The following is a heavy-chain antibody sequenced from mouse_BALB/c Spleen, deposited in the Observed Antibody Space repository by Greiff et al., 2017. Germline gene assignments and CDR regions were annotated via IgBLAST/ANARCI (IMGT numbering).Heavy chain of an antibody. CDR2: IYPGDGDT. CDR1: GYTFTSYW. Sequence: VKLVESGAELARPGASVKLSCKASGYTFTSYWMQWVKQRPGQGLEWIGAIYPGDGDTRYTQKFKGKATLTADKSSSTAYMQLSSLASEDSAVYYCARSGSSSYFDYWGQGTTLTVSS. V-gene: IGHV1-87*01. D-gene: IGHD1-1*01. CDR3: ARSGSSSYFDY. J-gene: IGHJ2*01.